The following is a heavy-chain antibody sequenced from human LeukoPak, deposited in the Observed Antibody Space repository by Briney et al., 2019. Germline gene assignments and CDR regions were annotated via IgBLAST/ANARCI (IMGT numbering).Heavy chain of an antibody. CDR2: ITSTSNGI. CDR3: ARRLQSAATYNWFDP. Sequence: GGSLRLSCAASGFTFSGYSMNWVRQAPGKGLDWVSSITSTSNGIYYADSVKGRFTISRDNAKSSLYLQMNSLRAEDTAVYYCARRLQSAATYNWFDPWGQGALVTVSS. V-gene: IGHV3-21*01. J-gene: IGHJ5*02. D-gene: IGHD2-15*01. CDR1: GFTFSGYS.